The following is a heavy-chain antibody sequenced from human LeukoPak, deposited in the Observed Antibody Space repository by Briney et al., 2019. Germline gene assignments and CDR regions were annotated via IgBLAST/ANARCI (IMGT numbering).Heavy chain of an antibody. D-gene: IGHD5-12*01. Sequence: GESLKISCKGSGYSFTSYWIGWVRPMPGKGLEWMGIIYPGDSATRYSQSFQGQVTISADKSISTAYPQWSSLKASDTAMYYCARHLSGYDPAFDIWGQGTMVTVSS. CDR3: ARHLSGYDPAFDI. CDR2: IYPGDSAT. J-gene: IGHJ3*02. CDR1: GYSFTSYW. V-gene: IGHV5-51*01.